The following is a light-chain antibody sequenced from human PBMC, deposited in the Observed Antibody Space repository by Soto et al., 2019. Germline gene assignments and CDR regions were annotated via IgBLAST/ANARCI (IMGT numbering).Light chain of an antibody. Sequence: DIQLTQSPSTLSASVGERVTITCRASQSISSWLAWYQQKPGKAPKILIYKASSLESGVPSRFSGSGSGTEFTLTISSLQPDDFATYYCQQYNSLWTFGQGTKVDIK. CDR1: QSISSW. CDR3: QQYNSLWT. V-gene: IGKV1-5*03. J-gene: IGKJ1*01. CDR2: KAS.